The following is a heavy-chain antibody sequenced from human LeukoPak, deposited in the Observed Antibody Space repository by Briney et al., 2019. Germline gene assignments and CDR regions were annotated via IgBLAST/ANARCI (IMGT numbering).Heavy chain of an antibody. D-gene: IGHD6-13*01. CDR1: GFTFSSYS. J-gene: IGHJ4*02. CDR3: ARDSDGIRIAAAGTYDY. V-gene: IGHV3-21*01. Sequence: PGGSLRLSCAASGFTFSSYSMNWVRQAPGKGLEWVSSISSSSSYIYYADSVKGRFTISRDNAKNSLYLQMNSLRAEDTAVYYCARDSDGIRIAAAGTYDYWGQGTLVTVSS. CDR2: ISSSSSYI.